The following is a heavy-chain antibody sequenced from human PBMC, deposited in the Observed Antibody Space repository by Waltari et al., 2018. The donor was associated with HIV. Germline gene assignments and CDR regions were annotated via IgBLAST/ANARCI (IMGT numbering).Heavy chain of an antibody. Sequence: EVKLLESGGALVQPRGSLRLSCAAFGFHFHFYPMNWVSPAPGKGLEWISYMSFASETMLYPDAVKGLFTTSRDNAQNSVFLQVSSLRPDDTAVYYCARDTRGGGGQVMRPRYFDYWGQGTLVTVS. CDR2: MSFASETM. CDR3: ARDTRGGGGQVMRPRYFDY. V-gene: IGHV3-48*01. CDR1: GFHFHFYP. J-gene: IGHJ4*02. D-gene: IGHD6-25*01.